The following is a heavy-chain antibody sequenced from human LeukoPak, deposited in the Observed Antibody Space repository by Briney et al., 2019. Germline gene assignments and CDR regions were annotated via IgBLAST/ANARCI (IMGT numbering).Heavy chain of an antibody. J-gene: IGHJ4*02. D-gene: IGHD2-21*02. Sequence: SGPPLVKPTQTLTLTCNFSVFSLSTSGMRVTWFRQPPGKALEWLARIDWDDDKFYSTSLKTRLTISKDTSKNQVVLTMTNMDPVDTATYYCARTPYCGGDCYVDYWGQGTLVTVSS. CDR3: ARTPYCGGDCYVDY. V-gene: IGHV2-70*04. CDR2: IDWDDDK. CDR1: VFSLSTSGMR.